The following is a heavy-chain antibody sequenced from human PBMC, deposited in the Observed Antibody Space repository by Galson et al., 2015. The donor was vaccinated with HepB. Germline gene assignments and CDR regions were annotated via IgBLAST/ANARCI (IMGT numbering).Heavy chain of an antibody. CDR3: ARFVAAAGEYYYYMDV. V-gene: IGHV4-39*07. CDR2: IYTSGST. Sequence: ETLSLTCTVSGGSISSSSYYWGWIRQPPGKGLEWIGRIYTSGSTNYNPSLKSRVTMSVDTSKNQFSLKLSSVTAADTAVYYCARFVAAAGEYYYYMDVWGKGTTVTVSS. D-gene: IGHD6-13*01. J-gene: IGHJ6*03. CDR1: GGSISSSSYY.